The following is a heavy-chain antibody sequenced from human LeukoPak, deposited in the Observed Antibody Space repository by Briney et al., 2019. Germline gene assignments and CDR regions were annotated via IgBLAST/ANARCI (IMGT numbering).Heavy chain of an antibody. CDR1: GYTFTSYG. J-gene: IGHJ6*03. CDR3: ARDTLSATVTTYYYYYMDV. Sequence: ASVKVSCKASGYTFTSYGISWVRQAPGQGLEWMGWISAYNGNTNYAQKFQGRVTMTRDTSISTAYMELSRLRSDDTAVYYCARDTLSATVTTYYYYYMDVWGKGTTVTVSS. D-gene: IGHD4-17*01. CDR2: ISAYNGNT. V-gene: IGHV1-18*01.